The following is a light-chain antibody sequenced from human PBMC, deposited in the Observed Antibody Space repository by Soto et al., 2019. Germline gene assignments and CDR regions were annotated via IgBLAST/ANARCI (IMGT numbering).Light chain of an antibody. CDR1: QDINNY. J-gene: IGKJ5*01. V-gene: IGKV1-17*03. CDR2: AAS. CDR3: LQHYNYPIT. Sequence: DIQVTQSPSAMSASVGDRVAISCRASQDINNYLAWFQQKPGEVPKRLIYAASGLQSGVPSRFRAIGSGTEFTLTISGLQPEDFATYFCLQHYNYPITFGQGTRLEIK.